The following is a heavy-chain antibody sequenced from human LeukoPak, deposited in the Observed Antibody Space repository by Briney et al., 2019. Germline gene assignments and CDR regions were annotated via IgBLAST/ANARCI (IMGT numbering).Heavy chain of an antibody. J-gene: IGHJ4*02. D-gene: IGHD4-23*01. CDR1: GGSISSYY. V-gene: IGHV4-4*07. CDR2: IYISGST. Sequence: PSETLSLTCTVSGGSISSYYWSWIRQPAWKGLEWIGRIYISGSTNYNPSLKSRVTMSVDTSKNQFSLKLSSVTAADTAVYYCARHYGGNSPLDYWGQGTLVTVSS. CDR3: ARHYGGNSPLDY.